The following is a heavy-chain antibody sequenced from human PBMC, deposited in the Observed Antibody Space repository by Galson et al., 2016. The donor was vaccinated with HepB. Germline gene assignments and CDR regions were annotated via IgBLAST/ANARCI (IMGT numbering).Heavy chain of an antibody. J-gene: IGHJ4*02. CDR2: IYHSGST. Sequence: SETLSLTCAVSGGSISSTNWWSWVRQPPGKGLEWIGEIYHSGSTNYNPSLKSRVTISVDKSKNHFSLKLSSVTAADTAVYYCAKDRYYDSSGQRPIDYWGQGTLVTVSS. CDR3: AKDRYYDSSGQRPIDY. V-gene: IGHV4-4*02. CDR1: GGSISSTNW. D-gene: IGHD3-22*01.